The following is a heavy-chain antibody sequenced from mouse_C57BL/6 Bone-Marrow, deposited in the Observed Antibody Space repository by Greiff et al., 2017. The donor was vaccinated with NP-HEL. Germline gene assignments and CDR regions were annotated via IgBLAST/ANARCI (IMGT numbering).Heavy chain of an antibody. V-gene: IGHV1-4*01. Sequence: QVQLQQSGAELVRPGASVKMSCKASGYTFTSYSMPWVKQRPGQGLEWIGYITPRRGYTKYNQKFKDTATLTADTSSSTAYMQLSSLTSEDSAVYYCARRQCSNWEFAYWGRGTLVTVSA. J-gene: IGHJ3*01. D-gene: IGHD4-1*01. CDR2: ITPRRGYT. CDR1: GYTFTSYS. CDR3: ARRQCSNWEFAY.